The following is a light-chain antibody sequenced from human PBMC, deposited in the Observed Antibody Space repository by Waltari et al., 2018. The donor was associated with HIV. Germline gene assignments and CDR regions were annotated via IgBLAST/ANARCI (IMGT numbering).Light chain of an antibody. Sequence: AIQLTQSPSSLSASVGDRVIITCRASQGVSSALAWYQQKPGKTPKLLIYDASYLESGVPSRFSGSGSGTDFTLTISSLQPEDFATYYCQQFNHYPPTFGQGTRLDIK. J-gene: IGKJ5*01. CDR3: QQFNHYPPT. CDR2: DAS. CDR1: QGVSSA. V-gene: IGKV1D-13*01.